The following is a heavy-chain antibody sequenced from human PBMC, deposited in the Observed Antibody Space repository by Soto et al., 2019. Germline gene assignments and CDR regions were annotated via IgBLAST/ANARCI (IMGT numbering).Heavy chain of an antibody. V-gene: IGHV3-7*01. CDR3: ARDEAGYTY. D-gene: IGHD2-2*02. CDR2: IKEDGSAK. J-gene: IGHJ4*02. Sequence: EVHLVDSGGGLVQPGGSLRLSCEGSGIIFSSHWMSWVRQAPGKGLEWVANIKEDGSAKYYVDSVRGLFTISRDNAKNSLYLQMNTLRAEDTAVYYCARDEAGYTYWSQGTLVTVSS. CDR1: GIIFSSHW.